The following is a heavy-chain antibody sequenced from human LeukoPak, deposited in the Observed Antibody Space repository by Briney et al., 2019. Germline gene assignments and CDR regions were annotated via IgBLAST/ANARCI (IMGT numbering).Heavy chain of an antibody. D-gene: IGHD4-17*01. J-gene: IGHJ6*02. Sequence: PSETLSLTCTVSGGSISSYYWSWIRQPPGKGLEWIGYIYYSGSTYYNPSLKSRVTISVDTSNNQFSLKLSSVTAADTAIYYCARVDYGVYYYYGMDVWGQGTTVTVSS. CDR2: IYYSGST. CDR1: GGSISSYY. CDR3: ARVDYGVYYYYGMDV. V-gene: IGHV4-59*12.